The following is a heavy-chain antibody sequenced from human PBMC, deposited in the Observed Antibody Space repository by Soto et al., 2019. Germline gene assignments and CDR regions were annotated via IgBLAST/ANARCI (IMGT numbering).Heavy chain of an antibody. Sequence: SETLSLTCAVYGGSFSGYYWSWIRQPPGKGLEWIGEINHSGSTNYNPSLKSRVTISVDTSKNQFSLKLSSVTAADTAVYYCARGLGYCSGGSCPQGYFDLWGRGTLVTVSS. J-gene: IGHJ2*01. CDR2: INHSGST. CDR1: GGSFSGYY. D-gene: IGHD2-15*01. V-gene: IGHV4-34*01. CDR3: ARGLGYCSGGSCPQGYFDL.